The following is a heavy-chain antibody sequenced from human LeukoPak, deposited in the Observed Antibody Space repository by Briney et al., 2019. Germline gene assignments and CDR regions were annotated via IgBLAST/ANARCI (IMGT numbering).Heavy chain of an antibody. V-gene: IGHV1-3*01. CDR2: ISAGSGNT. J-gene: IGHJ3*02. CDR3: ARERDDDPFDI. Sequence: ASVKVSCKASGDSSRTNAIVWLRLAPGQRPEWMGWISAGSGNTKYSQTFQDRLTLTRDTAASTVYMDLSSLRPEDTAVYFCARERDDDPFDIWGQGTLVIVSS. CDR1: GDSSRTNA. D-gene: IGHD1-1*01.